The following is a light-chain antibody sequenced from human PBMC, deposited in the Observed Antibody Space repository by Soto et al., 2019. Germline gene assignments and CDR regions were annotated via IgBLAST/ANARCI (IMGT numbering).Light chain of an antibody. Sequence: DIQMTQSPSTLSASVGERATLSCSASQSISSCLAWYQPTPGKAPKLLIYKASSLASGVPSRFSGSGSGTEITLTTTSLQPDDVANYYCQQYNSYRTCGQGTKVDIK. CDR2: KAS. V-gene: IGKV1-5*03. CDR1: QSISSC. CDR3: QQYNSYRT. J-gene: IGKJ1*01.